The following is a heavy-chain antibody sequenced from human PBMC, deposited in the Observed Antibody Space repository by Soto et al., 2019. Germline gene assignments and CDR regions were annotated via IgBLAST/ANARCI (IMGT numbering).Heavy chain of an antibody. Sequence: GGSLRLSCAASGFTFSSYGMHWVRQAPGKGLEWVAVIWYDGSNKYYADSVRGRFSISRDNVKNTLSLQLNSLRVEDTAVFYCARDRGIDSFYYYGVDVWGQGTTVTVSS. J-gene: IGHJ6*02. CDR3: ARDRGIDSFYYYGVDV. D-gene: IGHD6-13*01. V-gene: IGHV3-33*01. CDR1: GFTFSSYG. CDR2: IWYDGSNK.